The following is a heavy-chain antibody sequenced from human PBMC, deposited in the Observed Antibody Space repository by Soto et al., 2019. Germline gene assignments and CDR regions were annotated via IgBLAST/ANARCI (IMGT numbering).Heavy chain of an antibody. D-gene: IGHD2-21*02. CDR3: AAWGNIVPVSVTGFDL. Sequence: EVQLVESGGGLVQTGGSLRLSCAASGFIFSSYWMNWVRQAPGKGLVWVARISTDGRSTTYADSVKGRFTVSRDNAKNTLYLQMNSLRAQDTAVYYCAAWGNIVPVSVTGFDLWGQGTLVTVST. CDR2: ISTDGRST. CDR1: GFIFSSYW. V-gene: IGHV3-74*03. J-gene: IGHJ4*02.